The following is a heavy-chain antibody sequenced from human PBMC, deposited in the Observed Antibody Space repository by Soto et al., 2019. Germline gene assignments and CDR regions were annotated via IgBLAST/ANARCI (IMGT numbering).Heavy chain of an antibody. CDR2: ISYDGSNK. J-gene: IGHJ6*02. CDR1: GFTFSSYA. V-gene: IGHV3-30-3*01. Sequence: QVQLVESGGGVVQPGRSLRLSCAASGFTFSSYAMHWVRQAPGKGLEWVAVISYDGSNKYYADSVKGRFTISRDNSKNTLYLKMNSLRAEDTAVYYCERAQLGGYSYGYHAYYYGMDVWGQGTTVTVSS. D-gene: IGHD5-18*01. CDR3: ERAQLGGYSYGYHAYYYGMDV.